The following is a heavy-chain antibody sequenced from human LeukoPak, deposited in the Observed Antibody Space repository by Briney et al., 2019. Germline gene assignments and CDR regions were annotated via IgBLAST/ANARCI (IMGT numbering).Heavy chain of an antibody. CDR3: AKSGGYGLIDY. V-gene: IGHV4-39*01. J-gene: IGHJ4*01. CDR2: IYSSGST. Sequence: SETLSLTCNVSGVSISSSSYYWGWIRQPPGKGLEWIGSIYSSGSTYYNSSLKSRVTISINTSKNQVSLKMSSVTAADTAWYYCAKSGGYGLIDYWGQGTVVTVSS. CDR1: GVSISSSSYY. D-gene: IGHD6-25*01.